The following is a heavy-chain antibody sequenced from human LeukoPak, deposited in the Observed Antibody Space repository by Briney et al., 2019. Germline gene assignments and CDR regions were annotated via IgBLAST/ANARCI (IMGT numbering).Heavy chain of an antibody. J-gene: IGHJ5*02. CDR3: VRRSSSWFSGDWFDP. V-gene: IGHV1-8*01. CDR2: MNPNSGNT. Sequence: ASVKVSCKASGYTFTSYDINWVRQATGQGLEWMGWMNPNSGNTGYAQKFQGRVTMTRNTSISTAYMELSSLRSEDTAVYYCVRRSSSWFSGDWFDPWGREPWSPSPQ. D-gene: IGHD6-13*01. CDR1: GYTFTSYD.